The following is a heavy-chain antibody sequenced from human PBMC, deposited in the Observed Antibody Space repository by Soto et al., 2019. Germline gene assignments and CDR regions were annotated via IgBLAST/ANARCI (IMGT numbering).Heavy chain of an antibody. CDR2: IKSKTDGGTT. D-gene: IGHD3-3*01. Sequence: GGSLRLSCAASGFTFSNAWMNWVRQAPGKGLEWVGRIKSKTDGGTTDYAAPVKGRFTISRDDSKNTLYLQMNSLRAEDTAVYYCARYQDYDFCSGYITGTGCMDVCGKGTTVTVSS. CDR1: GFTFSNAW. CDR3: ARYQDYDFCSGYITGTGCMDV. J-gene: IGHJ6*03. V-gene: IGHV3-15*07.